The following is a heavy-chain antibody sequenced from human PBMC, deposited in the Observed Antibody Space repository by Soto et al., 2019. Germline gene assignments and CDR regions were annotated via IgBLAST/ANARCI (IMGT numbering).Heavy chain of an antibody. CDR2: IKPNTDC. CDR1: CLSFSMGL. V-gene: IGHV3-15*07. J-gene: IGHJ2*01. Sequence: GGSPRLSCAASCLSFSMGLMNWVRPAPGEGLEWVGPIKPNTDCEYAAPVRGRFTFSKDNQRTTLYLKMNGLKGEDKAFYFCTPVLPPQGRGGLDYGGR. D-gene: IGHD3-10*01. CDR3: TPVLPPQGRGGLDY.